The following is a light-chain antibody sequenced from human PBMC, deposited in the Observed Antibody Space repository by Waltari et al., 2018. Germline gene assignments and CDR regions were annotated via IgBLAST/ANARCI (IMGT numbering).Light chain of an antibody. V-gene: IGLV2-23*01. CDR2: GGN. CDR3: CSYAGASTVV. Sequence: QSALTQPASVSGSPGQSITISCTGTSSDVGSSNLVSWYQHHPGKAPKLLIYGGNKRPPGVSNRFSGSKSGNTASLTISGLQAGDEADYYCCSYAGASTVVFGGGTRVTVL. J-gene: IGLJ2*01. CDR1: SSDVGSSNL.